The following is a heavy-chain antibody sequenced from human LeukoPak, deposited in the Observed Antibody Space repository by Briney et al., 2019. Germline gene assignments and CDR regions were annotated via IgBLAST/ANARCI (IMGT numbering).Heavy chain of an antibody. CDR2: FDPEDGET. CDR3: AVSLTTGGYYGMDV. CDR1: GYTLTELS. V-gene: IGHV1-24*01. D-gene: IGHD1-1*01. Sequence: SVKVSCKVSGYTLTELSLHWVRQAPGKGLEWMGRFDPEDGETIYARKFQGRVTMTEDTSTDTAYMELSSLRSEDTAVYFCAVSLTTGGYYGMDVWGQGTTVTVSS. J-gene: IGHJ6*02.